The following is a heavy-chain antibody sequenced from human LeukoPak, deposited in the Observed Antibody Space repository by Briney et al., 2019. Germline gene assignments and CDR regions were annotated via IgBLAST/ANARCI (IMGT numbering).Heavy chain of an antibody. V-gene: IGHV1-69*13. D-gene: IGHD3-10*01. J-gene: IGHJ4*02. CDR3: ARLGYYGSGSYSYYFDY. Sequence: GASVKVSCKASGGTFSSYAISWVRQAPGQGLEWMGGIIPIFGTANYAQKFQGRVTITADESTSTAYMELSSLGSEDTAVYYCARLGYYGSGSYSYYFDYWGQGTLVTVSS. CDR1: GGTFSSYA. CDR2: IIPIFGTA.